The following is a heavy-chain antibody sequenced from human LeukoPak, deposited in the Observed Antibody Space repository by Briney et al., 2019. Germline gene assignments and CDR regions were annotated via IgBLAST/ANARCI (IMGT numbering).Heavy chain of an antibody. J-gene: IGHJ4*02. CDR3: ARGGLAVPDY. CDR1: GGSISSYY. D-gene: IGHD3-10*01. V-gene: IGHV4-59*01. CDR2: IYYSGST. Sequence: PSETLSLTCPVSGGSISSYYWSWIRQPPGKGLEWIGYIYYSGSTNYNPSLKSRVTISRDTSKNQFSLKLSSVAAADTAVYYCARGGLAVPDYWGQGTLVTVSS.